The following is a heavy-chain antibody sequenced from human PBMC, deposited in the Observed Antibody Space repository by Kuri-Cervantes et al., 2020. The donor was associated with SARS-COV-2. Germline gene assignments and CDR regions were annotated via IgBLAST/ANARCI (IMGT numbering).Heavy chain of an antibody. D-gene: IGHD2-15*01. J-gene: IGHJ6*02. CDR2: INPNSGDT. V-gene: IGHV1-2*02. Sequence: ASVKVSCKASGYTFTDYSMHWVRQAPGQGLEWMGWINPNSGDTNYAQKFQGTVTVTRDTSIATVFMEVSRLRSDDTAVYYCARSCSGRSRFSDYSGLDVWGQGTTVTVSS. CDR3: ARSCSGRSRFSDYSGLDV. CDR1: GYTFTDYS.